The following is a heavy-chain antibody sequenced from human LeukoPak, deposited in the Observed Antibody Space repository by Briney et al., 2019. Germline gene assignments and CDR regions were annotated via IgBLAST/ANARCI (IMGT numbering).Heavy chain of an antibody. J-gene: IGHJ5*02. V-gene: IGHV4-34*01. CDR3: ARGLGTVDTAMEHRWFDP. Sequence: SETLSLTCAVYGGSFSGYYWSWIRQPPGKGLEWIGEINHSGSTNHNPSLKSRVTISVDTSRNQFSLKLSSVTAADTAVYYCARGLGTVDTAMEHRWFDPWGQGTLVTVSS. CDR1: GGSFSGYY. CDR2: INHSGST. D-gene: IGHD5-18*01.